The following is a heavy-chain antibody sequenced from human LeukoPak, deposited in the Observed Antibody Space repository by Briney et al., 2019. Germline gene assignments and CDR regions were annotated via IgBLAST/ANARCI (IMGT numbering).Heavy chain of an antibody. Sequence: SETLSLTCAVYGGSFSGYYWSWIRQPPGKGLEWIGEIDHSGSTNYNPSLKSRVTISVDTSKNQFSLKLSSVTAADTAVYYCARDIAAAGPYYFDYWGQGTLVTVSS. CDR1: GGSFSGYY. CDR2: IDHSGST. D-gene: IGHD6-13*01. V-gene: IGHV4-34*01. J-gene: IGHJ4*02. CDR3: ARDIAAAGPYYFDY.